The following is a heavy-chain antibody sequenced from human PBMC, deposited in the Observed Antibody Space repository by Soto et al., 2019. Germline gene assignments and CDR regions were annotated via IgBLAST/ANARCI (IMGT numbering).Heavy chain of an antibody. D-gene: IGHD6-19*01. CDR1: GFTFSSYG. Sequence: GGSLRLSCAASGFTFSSYGMHWVRQAPGKGLEWVAVISYDGSNKYYADSVKGRFTISRDNSKNTLYLQMNSLRAEDTAVYYCAKGVAGTLKYYYGMDVWGQGTTVTVSS. J-gene: IGHJ6*02. CDR2: ISYDGSNK. V-gene: IGHV3-30*18. CDR3: AKGVAGTLKYYYGMDV.